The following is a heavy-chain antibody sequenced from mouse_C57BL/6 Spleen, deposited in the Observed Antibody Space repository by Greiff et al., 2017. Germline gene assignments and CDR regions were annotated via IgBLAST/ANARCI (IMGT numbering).Heavy chain of an antibody. V-gene: IGHV1-55*01. CDR1: GYTFTSYW. CDR3: SRLDYSNYYYAMDY. Sequence: QVQLKESGAELVKPGASVKMSCKASGYTFTSYWITWVKQRPGQGLEWIGDIYPGSGSTNYNEKFKSKATLTVDTSSSTAYLQLSSLTSEDSAVYYCSRLDYSNYYYAMDYWGQGTSVTVSS. J-gene: IGHJ4*01. D-gene: IGHD2-5*01. CDR2: IYPGSGST.